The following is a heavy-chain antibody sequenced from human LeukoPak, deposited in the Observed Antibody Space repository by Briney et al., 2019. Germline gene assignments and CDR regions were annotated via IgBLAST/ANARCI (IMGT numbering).Heavy chain of an antibody. D-gene: IGHD4-17*01. V-gene: IGHV3-33*01. CDR1: GFTFSSYG. CDR2: IWYGGSNK. Sequence: GGSLRLSCAASGFTFSSYGMHWVRQAPGKGLEWVAVIWYGGSNKYYADSVKGRFTTSRDNSKNTLYLQMNSLRAEDTAVYYCARGGEGDYGNFQHWGQGTLVTVSS. J-gene: IGHJ1*01. CDR3: ARGGEGDYGNFQH.